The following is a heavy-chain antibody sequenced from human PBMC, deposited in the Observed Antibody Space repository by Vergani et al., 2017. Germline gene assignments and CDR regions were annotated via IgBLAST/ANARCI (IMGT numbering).Heavy chain of an antibody. Sequence: QLQLQESGPGLVKPSETLSLTCTVSGGSLSSSSYYWGWIRQPPGKGLEWIGSIYYSGSTYYNPSLKSRVTISVDTSKNQFSLKLSSVTAADTAVYYCAGGQYQLLLFWFDPWGQGTLVTVSS. CDR1: GGSLSSSSYY. J-gene: IGHJ5*02. V-gene: IGHV4-39*01. CDR3: AGGQYQLLLFWFDP. CDR2: IYYSGST. D-gene: IGHD2-2*01.